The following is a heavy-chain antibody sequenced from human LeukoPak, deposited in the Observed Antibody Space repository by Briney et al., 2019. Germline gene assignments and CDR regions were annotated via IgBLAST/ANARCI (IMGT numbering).Heavy chain of an antibody. Sequence: SETLSLTCTVSGGPISSYYWSWIRQPAGKGLEWIGRIYSSGSTDYNPSLKSRVTMSVDTSKNQFSLKLSSVTAADTAVYYCARDWYDSGGYYSDYWGQGTLVTASS. CDR1: GGPISSYY. D-gene: IGHD3-22*01. J-gene: IGHJ4*02. CDR3: ARDWYDSGGYYSDY. V-gene: IGHV4-4*07. CDR2: IYSSGST.